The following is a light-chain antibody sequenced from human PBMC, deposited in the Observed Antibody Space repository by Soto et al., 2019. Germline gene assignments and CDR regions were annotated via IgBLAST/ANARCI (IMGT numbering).Light chain of an antibody. CDR2: GAS. V-gene: IGKV1-39*01. Sequence: DLQMTQSPSSLSATVGDRVTITCRTSQSISTSLNWYQQKAGKAPKLLIYGASTLQSGVPLRFSGSGSGTDFTLTISSLEPEDFAVYYCQQRSNWPPITFGQGTRLEIK. CDR3: QQRSNWPPIT. CDR1: QSISTS. J-gene: IGKJ5*01.